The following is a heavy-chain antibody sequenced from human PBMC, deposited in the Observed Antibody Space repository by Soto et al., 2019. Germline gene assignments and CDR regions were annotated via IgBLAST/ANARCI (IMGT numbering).Heavy chain of an antibody. CDR1: GYIFSRYV. D-gene: IGHD1-20*01. J-gene: IGHJ4*02. CDR3: ARAPLLITPLDS. CDR2: INPGNGNV. Sequence: QVQLVQSGAEEKKPGASVKVSCKASGYIFSRYVIYWVRQAPGQGPEWMGWINPGNGNVKYSRNFHDRVTITWDTFASTAYMELSSLRCEDTAVYYCARAPLLITPLDSWGQGTLVTVSS. V-gene: IGHV1-3*05.